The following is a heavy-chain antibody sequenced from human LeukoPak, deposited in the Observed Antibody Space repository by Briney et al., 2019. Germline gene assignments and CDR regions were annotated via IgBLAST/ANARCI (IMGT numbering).Heavy chain of an antibody. Sequence: GGSLRLSCAASGFTFSDYYMSWIRQAPGKGLEWVSYISSSGSTIYYADSVKGRFTISRDNAKNTLYLQMNSLRAEDTAVYYCAKPAGGFLEWSTYYYYMDVWGKGTTVTVSS. CDR2: ISSSGSTI. D-gene: IGHD3-3*01. J-gene: IGHJ6*03. CDR3: AKPAGGFLEWSTYYYYMDV. V-gene: IGHV3-11*01. CDR1: GFTFSDYY.